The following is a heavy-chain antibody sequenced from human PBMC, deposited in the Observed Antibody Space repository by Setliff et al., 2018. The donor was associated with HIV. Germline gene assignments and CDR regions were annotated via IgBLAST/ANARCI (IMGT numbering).Heavy chain of an antibody. D-gene: IGHD3-10*01. V-gene: IGHV1-2*02. CDR1: GYTFTGHF. CDR3: ARDTAIGWYGESKMSDF. CDR2: INPNSGAT. Sequence: ASVKVSCKTAGYTFTGHFIHWMRQAPGQGLEWMGWINPNSGATDYAWRFEDRVTMASDTSIRTVYMELSSLRSDDTAVYYRARDTAIGWYGESKMSDFWGQGTLVTVSS. J-gene: IGHJ4*02.